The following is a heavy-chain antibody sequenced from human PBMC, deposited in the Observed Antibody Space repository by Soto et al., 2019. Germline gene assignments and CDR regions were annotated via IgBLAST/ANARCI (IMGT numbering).Heavy chain of an antibody. CDR3: VRDGTKTLRDWFDP. CDR2: IYATGTT. CDR1: GASISGFY. V-gene: IGHV4-4*07. Sequence: SETLSLTCTVSGASISGFYWSWIRKSVGKGLEWIGRIYATGTTDYNPSLKSRVMMSVDTSKKQFSLKLRSVTAADTAVYYCVRDGTKTLRDWFDPWGQGISVTVSS. D-gene: IGHD1-1*01. J-gene: IGHJ5*02.